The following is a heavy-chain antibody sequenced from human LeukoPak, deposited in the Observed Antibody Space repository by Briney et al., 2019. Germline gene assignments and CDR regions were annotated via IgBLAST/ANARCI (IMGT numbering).Heavy chain of an antibody. CDR1: GYTFTGYS. D-gene: IGHD3-10*01. CDR2: INPNSGGT. Sequence: LEASVTVSCTASGYTFTGYSMHWVRQAPGQGLEWMGWINPNSGGTNYAQKFQGRVTMTRDTSISTAYMELSRLRSDDTAVYYCARDEAYYYGSGSYYNLNWFDPWGQGTLVTVSS. CDR3: ARDEAYYYGSGSYYNLNWFDP. J-gene: IGHJ5*02. V-gene: IGHV1-2*02.